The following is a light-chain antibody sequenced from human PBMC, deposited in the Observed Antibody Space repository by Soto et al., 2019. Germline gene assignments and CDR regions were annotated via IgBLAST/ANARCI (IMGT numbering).Light chain of an antibody. CDR1: ASDIGAYNY. CDR2: DVS. V-gene: IGLV2-8*01. Sequence: QSALTQPPSASGSPGQSVTISCTGTASDIGAYNYVSWYQLHPGKAPKLIIYDVSERPSGVPDRFSGSKSGNTASLAVSGLLAEDEADYYCGSYAGANRVLFGGGTKLTVL. J-gene: IGLJ3*02. CDR3: GSYAGANRVL.